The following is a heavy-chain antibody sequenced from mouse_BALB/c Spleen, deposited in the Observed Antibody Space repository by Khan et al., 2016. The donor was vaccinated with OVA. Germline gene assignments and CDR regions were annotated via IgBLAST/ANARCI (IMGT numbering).Heavy chain of an antibody. D-gene: IGHD1-1*01. CDR2: IDPYYGST. Sequence: VQLKQSGPELEKPGASVKISCKASGYSFTDYYMNWVKQSNGMSLEWIGNIDPYYGSTSYNQNFKGKATFTVDKSSSTAYMHLKSLTPEDSAVSCCASWGFGSFAYWGQGTLVTVSA. J-gene: IGHJ3*01. CDR1: GYSFTDYY. V-gene: IGHV1-39*01. CDR3: ASWGFGSFAY.